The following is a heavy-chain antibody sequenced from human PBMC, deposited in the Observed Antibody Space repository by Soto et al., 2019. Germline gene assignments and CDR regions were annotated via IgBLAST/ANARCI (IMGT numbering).Heavy chain of an antibody. V-gene: IGHV4-59*01. CDR3: ARGETGTLYCYYDMDV. CDR2: IYYSGST. J-gene: IGHJ6*03. CDR1: GGSISSYY. Sequence: SETLSLTCTVSGGSISSYYWSWIRQPPGKGLEWIGYIYYSGSTNYNPSLKSRVTISVDTSKNQFSLKLSSVTAADTAVYYCARGETGTLYCYYDMDVWGKGTTVTVSS. D-gene: IGHD1-1*01.